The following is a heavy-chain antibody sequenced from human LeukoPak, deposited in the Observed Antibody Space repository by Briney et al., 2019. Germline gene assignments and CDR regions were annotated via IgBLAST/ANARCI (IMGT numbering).Heavy chain of an antibody. D-gene: IGHD6-6*01. Sequence: PSETLSLTCTVSGGSISSGDYYWSWIRQPPGQGLEWIGYIHYSGSTYYNPSLNSRVTISVDTSKNQFSLKLTSVTAADTAVYYCAKVGDDIAARLYFDYWGQGTLVTVSS. CDR1: GGSISSGDYY. V-gene: IGHV4-30-4*08. CDR2: IHYSGST. CDR3: AKVGDDIAARLYFDY. J-gene: IGHJ4*02.